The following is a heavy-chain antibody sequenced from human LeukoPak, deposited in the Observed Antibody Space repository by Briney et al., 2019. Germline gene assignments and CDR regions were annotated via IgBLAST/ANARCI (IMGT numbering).Heavy chain of an antibody. CDR1: GDSISGHY. V-gene: IGHV4-59*11. CDR3: ARWGYFDSTGYFNVNY. D-gene: IGHD3-22*01. CDR2: VHYSGTT. J-gene: IGHJ4*02. Sequence: SETLSLTCSVSGDSISGHYWTWFRRPPGQRLEWIGYVHYSGTTQYHPSLASRLTISMDTSKKEVSLKLSSATVSDTAIYYCARWGYFDSTGYFNVNYWGLGTLVTVSS.